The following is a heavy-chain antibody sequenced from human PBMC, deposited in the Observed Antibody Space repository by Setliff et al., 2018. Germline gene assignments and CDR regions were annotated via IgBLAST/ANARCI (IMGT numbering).Heavy chain of an antibody. D-gene: IGHD3-22*01. CDR1: GFTFTNYW. J-gene: IGHJ4*02. V-gene: IGHV3-7*01. CDR2: IKQDGSQK. CDR3: ARDDGILYDSSGYPDY. Sequence: GGSLRLSCAASGFTFTNYWINWVRQAPGKGLEWVANIKQDGSQKYYVGSVRGRFTISRDNAKSSLYLQMNSLRGEDTAMYYCARDDGILYDSSGYPDYWGQGTLVTVSS.